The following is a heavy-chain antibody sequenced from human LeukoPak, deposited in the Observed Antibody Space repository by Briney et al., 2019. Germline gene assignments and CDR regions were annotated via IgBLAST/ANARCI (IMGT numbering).Heavy chain of an antibody. CDR1: GFTFSSYS. CDR2: INGGGTTI. V-gene: IGHV3-48*01. Sequence: PGGSLRLSCAASGFTFSSYSMNWVRQAPGKGLEWLSYINGGGTTIYYADSVKGRFTIFRDNSKNTLYLQMNSLRAEDTAVYYCARGNWNYPFDYWGQGTLVTVSS. J-gene: IGHJ4*02. D-gene: IGHD1-7*01. CDR3: ARGNWNYPFDY.